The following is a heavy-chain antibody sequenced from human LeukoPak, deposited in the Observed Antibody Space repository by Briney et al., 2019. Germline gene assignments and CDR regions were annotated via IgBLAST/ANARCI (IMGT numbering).Heavy chain of an antibody. J-gene: IGHJ5*02. Sequence: ESSETLSLTCTVSGGSISGSDYYWGWIRQPPGKGLEWIGSIYYSGSTYYNPSLKSRVTISVDTSKNQFSLKLSSVTAADTAVYYCARDLFHCSSTSCYIDWFDPWGQGTLVTVSS. CDR3: ARDLFHCSSTSCYIDWFDP. V-gene: IGHV4-39*07. D-gene: IGHD2-2*02. CDR1: GGSISGSDYY. CDR2: IYYSGST.